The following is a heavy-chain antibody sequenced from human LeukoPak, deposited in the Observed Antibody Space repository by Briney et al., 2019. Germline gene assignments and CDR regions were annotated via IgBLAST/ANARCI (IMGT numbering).Heavy chain of an antibody. Sequence: SSETLSLTCTVSGGSISSYYWSWIRQPPGKGLEWIGYIYYSGSTNYNPSLKSRVTISVDTSKNQFSLKLSSVTAADTAVYYCARETYCGGDCYGTTMDVWGKGTTVTVSS. J-gene: IGHJ6*03. CDR1: GGSISSYY. CDR3: ARETYCGGDCYGTTMDV. D-gene: IGHD2-21*02. CDR2: IYYSGST. V-gene: IGHV4-59*01.